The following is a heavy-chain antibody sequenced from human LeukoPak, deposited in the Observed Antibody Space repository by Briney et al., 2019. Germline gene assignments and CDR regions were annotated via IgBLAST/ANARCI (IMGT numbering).Heavy chain of an antibody. V-gene: IGHV4-34*01. D-gene: IGHD2-2*01. J-gene: IGHJ5*02. CDR2: INHSGST. CDR3: ARGPRTARYCSSTSCSHRAPFDP. Sequence: SETLSLTCAVYGGSFSGYYWSWIRQPPGKGLEWIGEINHSGSTNYNPSLKSRVTISVDTSKNQFSLKLSSVTAADTAVYYCARGPRTARYCSSTSCSHRAPFDPRGQGTLVTVSS. CDR1: GGSFSGYY.